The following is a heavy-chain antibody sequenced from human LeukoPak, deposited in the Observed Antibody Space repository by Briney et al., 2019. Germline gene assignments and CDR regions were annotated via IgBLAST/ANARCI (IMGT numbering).Heavy chain of an antibody. V-gene: IGHV1-2*06. CDR2: INPHSGGT. Sequence: ASVKVSCKASGYTFTGYYMHWVRQAPGQGLEWMGRINPHSGGTNYAQKFQGRVTMTRDTAISTAYMELSRLRSDDTAVYYCARNIGSYYYDSSFDYWGQGTLVTVSS. CDR3: ARNIGSYYYDSSFDY. D-gene: IGHD3-22*01. CDR1: GYTFTGYY. J-gene: IGHJ4*02.